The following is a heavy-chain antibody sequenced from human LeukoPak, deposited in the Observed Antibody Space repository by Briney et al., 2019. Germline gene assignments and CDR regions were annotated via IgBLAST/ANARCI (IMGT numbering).Heavy chain of an antibody. CDR1: GFSFENYS. Sequence: GGSLRLSYVASGFSFENYSISWVRQAPGKGLEWLAYISSSSGTFNYADSVRGRFTLSRDNAKNSVYLEMNSLRAEDTALYYCARMRAVANTAHRVNDYWGQGTVVIVSS. CDR3: ARMRAVANTAHRVNDY. D-gene: IGHD6-19*01. CDR2: ISSSSGTF. V-gene: IGHV3-48*01. J-gene: IGHJ4*02.